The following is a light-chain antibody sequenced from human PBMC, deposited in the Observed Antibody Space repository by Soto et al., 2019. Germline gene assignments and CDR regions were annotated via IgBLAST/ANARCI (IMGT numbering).Light chain of an antibody. J-gene: IGKJ4*01. Sequence: EIVMTQSPATLSVSPGERATFSCRASQSVSINLAWYQRKPGQAPRLLIYRASTRAADIPARFSGSGSGTEFTLTISSLQSEDFAVYSCQQYNKWPLTFGGGTKVEIK. CDR3: QQYNKWPLT. V-gene: IGKV3-15*01. CDR1: QSVSIN. CDR2: RAS.